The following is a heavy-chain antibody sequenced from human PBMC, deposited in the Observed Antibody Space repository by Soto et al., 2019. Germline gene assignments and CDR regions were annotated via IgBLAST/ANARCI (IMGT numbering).Heavy chain of an antibody. CDR3: VSWVSAHFDY. D-gene: IGHD2-8*01. J-gene: IGHJ4*01. CDR2: ISSNGAKT. Sequence: PGGSLRLSCAASGFTFDSPYSHGMSWVRQSPGKGPEWVSTISSNGAKTHYAESVKGRFTISKDASRNTVHLHMNSLRAEDTATYFCVSWVSAHFDYWGHGTPVTVSS. V-gene: IGHV3-23*01. CDR1: GFTFDSPYSHG.